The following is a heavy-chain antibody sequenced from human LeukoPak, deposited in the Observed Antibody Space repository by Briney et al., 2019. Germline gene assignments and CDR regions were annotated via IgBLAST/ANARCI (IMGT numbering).Heavy chain of an antibody. CDR1: GFTFSSYS. J-gene: IGHJ3*02. D-gene: IGHD4-17*01. CDR2: ISSSSYI. V-gene: IGHV3-21*01. CDR3: ARDGHGDYGNDAFDI. Sequence: AGGSLRLSCAASGFTFSSYSMNWVRQAPGKGLEWVSSISSSSYIYYADSVKGRFTISRDNAKNSLYLQMNSLRAEDTAVYYCARDGHGDYGNDAFDIWGQGTMVTVSS.